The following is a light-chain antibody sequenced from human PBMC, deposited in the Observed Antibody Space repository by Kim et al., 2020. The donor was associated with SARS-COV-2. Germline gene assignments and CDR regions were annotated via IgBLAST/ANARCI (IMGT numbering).Light chain of an antibody. Sequence: VTNACTGSSSNIGAGYDVHWYQQLPGTAPKLLIYGNSNRPSGVPDRFSGSKFGTSASLAITGLQAEDEADYYCQSYDRSLSGFVVFGGGTQLTVL. CDR2: GNS. V-gene: IGLV1-40*01. J-gene: IGLJ2*01. CDR3: QSYDRSLSGFVV. CDR1: SSNIGAGYD.